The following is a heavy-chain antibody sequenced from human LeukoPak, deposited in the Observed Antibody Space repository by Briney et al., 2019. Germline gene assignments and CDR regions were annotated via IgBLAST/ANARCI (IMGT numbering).Heavy chain of an antibody. CDR2: IYHSGST. D-gene: IGHD6-13*01. J-gene: IGHJ4*02. V-gene: IGHV4-38-2*01. Sequence: SETLSLTCAVSGYPISSGYYWGWIRQPPGKGLEWIGSIYHSGSTYYNPSLKSRVTISVDTSKNQFSLKLSSVTAADTAVYYCARATGYSSSWYWRYWGQGTLVTVSS. CDR3: ARATGYSSSWYWRY. CDR1: GYPISSGYY.